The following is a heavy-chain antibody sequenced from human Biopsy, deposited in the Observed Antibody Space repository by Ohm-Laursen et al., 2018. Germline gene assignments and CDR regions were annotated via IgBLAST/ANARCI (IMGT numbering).Heavy chain of an antibody. CDR3: ARPRGEATAIADGLDS. J-gene: IGHJ4*02. CDR2: INPTGKYT. V-gene: IGHV1-46*01. D-gene: IGHD2-21*02. Sequence: VSSVKVSCKASGYTFTGYYIHWVRQAPGQGLEWVGYINPTGKYTRSAQRFQGRVSMSRDTSTSTVYLELTSLTSDDTGVYYCARPRGEATAIADGLDSWGQGTLVTVSS. CDR1: GYTFTGYY.